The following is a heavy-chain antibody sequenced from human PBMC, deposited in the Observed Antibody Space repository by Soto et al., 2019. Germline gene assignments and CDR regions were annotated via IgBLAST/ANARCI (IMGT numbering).Heavy chain of an antibody. J-gene: IGHJ6*02. V-gene: IGHV1-18*01. D-gene: IGHD3-22*01. CDR1: GYTFTSYG. Sequence: GASVKVSCKASGYTFTSYGISWVRQAPGQGLEWMGWISAYNGNTNYAKKLQGRVTMTTDTSTSTAYMERRSLRSDDTAVYYCARFDGYDSSGYPLSTDYYGMDVWGQGNTVTVS. CDR2: ISAYNGNT. CDR3: ARFDGYDSSGYPLSTDYYGMDV.